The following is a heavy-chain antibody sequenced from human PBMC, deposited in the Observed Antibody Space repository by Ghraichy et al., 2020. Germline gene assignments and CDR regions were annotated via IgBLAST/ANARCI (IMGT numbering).Heavy chain of an antibody. CDR2: INNDGS. D-gene: IGHD5-18*01. CDR1: GLSFSIYW. J-gene: IGHJ4*02. V-gene: IGHV3-74*03. CDR3: ATGISYGYDY. Sequence: GGSLRLSCAASGLSFSIYWMHWVRQAPGEGLVWVSLINNDGSRYVDSVKGRFTISRDTAKNILYLQMNGLRVEDTAIYYCATGISYGYDYWGQGTLVTVSS.